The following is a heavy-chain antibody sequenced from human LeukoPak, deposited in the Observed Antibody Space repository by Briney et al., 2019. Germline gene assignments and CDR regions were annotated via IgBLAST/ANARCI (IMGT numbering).Heavy chain of an antibody. CDR2: IWFDGSNK. J-gene: IGHJ4*02. Sequence: GGSPRLSCAASAFTFSIYGTHWVRQAPGKGLEWLAVIWFDGSNKYYADSVKGRFTISRDNSKNTLYLQMNSLRAEDTAVYYCARDLGDRFYFDYWGQGTLVTVSS. CDR1: AFTFSIYG. CDR3: ARDLGDRFYFDY. D-gene: IGHD2-21*02. V-gene: IGHV3-33*01.